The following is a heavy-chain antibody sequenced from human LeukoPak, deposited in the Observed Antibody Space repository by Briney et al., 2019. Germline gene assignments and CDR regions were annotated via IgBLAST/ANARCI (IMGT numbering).Heavy chain of an antibody. V-gene: IGHV1-2*04. CDR1: GYTFTSYG. J-gene: IGHJ3*02. D-gene: IGHD4-23*01. CDR3: ASGSDYGGNSDAFDI. Sequence: GASVKVSCKASGYTFTSYGISWVRQAPGQGLEWMGWINPNSGGTNYAQKFQGWVTMTRDTSISTAYMELSRLRSDDTAVYYCASGSDYGGNSDAFDIWGQGTMVTVSS. CDR2: INPNSGGT.